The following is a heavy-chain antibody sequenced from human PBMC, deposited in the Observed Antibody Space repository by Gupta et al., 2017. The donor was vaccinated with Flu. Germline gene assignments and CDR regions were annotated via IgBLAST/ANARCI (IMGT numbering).Heavy chain of an antibody. CDR2: TYYRSKWSKWYN. V-gene: IGHV6-1*01. D-gene: IGHD3-10*01. Sequence: WNWIRQSPSRGLEGLGRTYYRSKWSKWYNDYAVSVKSRITINPDTSKNQFSLQLNSVTPEDTAVDYCARDAGNTERDYFDYWGQGTLVTVSS. CDR3: ARDAGNTERDYFDY. J-gene: IGHJ4*02.